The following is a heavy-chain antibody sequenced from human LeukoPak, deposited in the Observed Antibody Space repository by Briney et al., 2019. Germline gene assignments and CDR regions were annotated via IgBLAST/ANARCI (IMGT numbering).Heavy chain of an antibody. D-gene: IGHD5-18*01. J-gene: IGHJ2*01. V-gene: IGHV3-30-3*01. CDR3: AGVDTAIIRGGLWYFDL. CDR2: ISYDGSNP. CDR1: GFTFSSYT. Sequence: GGSLRLSCAASGFTFSSYTMHWVRQAPGKGLEWVAVISYDGSNPYYADSVKGRFTISRDNSKNTLYLQMNSLRAEDTAVYYCAGVDTAIIRGGLWYFDLWGRGTLVTVSS.